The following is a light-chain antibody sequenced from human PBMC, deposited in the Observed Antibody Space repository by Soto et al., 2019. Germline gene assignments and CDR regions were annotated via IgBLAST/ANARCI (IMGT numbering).Light chain of an antibody. CDR1: SGSVSTAHN. CDR2: STT. CDR3: ALFMGNGISV. J-gene: IGLJ1*01. V-gene: IGLV8-61*01. Sequence: QAVVTQESSFSVSPGGTVTLTCGLISGSVSTAHNPNWYQQTPGQAPRTLIYSTTTRSSGVPDRFSGSILGNKAALTITGAQADDESDYYCALFMGNGISVFGTGTSSPS.